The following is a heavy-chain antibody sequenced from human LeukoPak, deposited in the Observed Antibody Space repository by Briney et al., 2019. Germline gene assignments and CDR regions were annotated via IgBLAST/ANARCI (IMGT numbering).Heavy chain of an antibody. V-gene: IGHV3-23*01. Sequence: GGSLRLSCAASGFTFNNYAMSWVRQAPGKGLEWVSAVSASGGTTYYADSVKGRFTISRDNSKSTLYLQMNSLRAEDTAIYYCAKDRDGGTRTRPKGFDSWSQGTLVTVSS. CDR2: VSASGGTT. CDR1: GFTFNNYA. CDR3: AKDRDGGTRTRPKGFDS. J-gene: IGHJ4*02. D-gene: IGHD1-7*01.